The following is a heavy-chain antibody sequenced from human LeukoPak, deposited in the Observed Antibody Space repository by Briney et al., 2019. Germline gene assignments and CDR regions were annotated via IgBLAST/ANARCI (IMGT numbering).Heavy chain of an antibody. Sequence: VASVKVSRKASGGTFSSYAISWVRQAPGQGLEWMGGIIPIFGTANYAQKFQGRVTITADESTSTAYMELSSLRSEDTAVYYCARERAFGELLMWYFDYWGQGTLVTVSS. CDR2: IIPIFGTA. CDR1: GGTFSSYA. CDR3: ARERAFGELLMWYFDY. D-gene: IGHD3-10*01. V-gene: IGHV1-69*13. J-gene: IGHJ4*02.